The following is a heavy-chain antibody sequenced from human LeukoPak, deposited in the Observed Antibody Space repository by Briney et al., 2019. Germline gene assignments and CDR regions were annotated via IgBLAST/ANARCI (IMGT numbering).Heavy chain of an antibody. J-gene: IGHJ3*02. V-gene: IGHV3-7*01. Sequence: GGSLRLSCAASGFTFSSYWMHWVRQAPGKGLEWVANIKQDGSEKYYVDSVKGRFTISRDNAKNSLYLQMNSLRAEDTAVYYCAGHPAVAAFDIWGQGTMVTVSS. CDR2: IKQDGSEK. D-gene: IGHD6-19*01. CDR3: AGHPAVAAFDI. CDR1: GFTFSSYW.